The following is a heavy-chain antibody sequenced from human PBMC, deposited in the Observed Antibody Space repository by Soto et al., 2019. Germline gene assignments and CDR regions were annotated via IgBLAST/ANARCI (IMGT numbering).Heavy chain of an antibody. Sequence: WEPLSLTCAVYGGSFSGYDWSWIRQPPGKGLEWIGEINHSGSTNYNTSLKSRATISVDTSKNQSSLKLSSVTAADTAVYYCARGCWGNYYYYYGMDVWGQGTTVTVSS. CDR2: INHSGST. CDR3: ARGCWGNYYYYYGMDV. D-gene: IGHD3-16*01. V-gene: IGHV4-34*01. J-gene: IGHJ6*01. CDR1: GGSFSGYD.